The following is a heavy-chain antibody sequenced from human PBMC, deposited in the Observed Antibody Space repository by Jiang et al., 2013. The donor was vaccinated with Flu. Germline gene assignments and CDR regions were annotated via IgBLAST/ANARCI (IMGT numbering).Heavy chain of an antibody. D-gene: IGHD1-14*01. Sequence: VQLVESGAEVKKPGESLKISCKGSGYSFSSDWIGWVRQMPGKGLEWMGIIFPDDSDTRYSPSFEGQVTISADKSISTAYLQWSSLKASDTAFYYCASLPVFRSDRFTFHSPMFD. CDR1: GYSFSSDW. V-gene: IGHV5-51*01. CDR3: ASLPVFRSDRFTFHSPMFD. J-gene: IGHJ4*01. CDR2: IFPDDSDT.